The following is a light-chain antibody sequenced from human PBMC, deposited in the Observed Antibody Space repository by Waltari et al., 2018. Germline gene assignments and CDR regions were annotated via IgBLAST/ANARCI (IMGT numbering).Light chain of an antibody. J-gene: IGKJ2*01. CDR1: QSVGID. Sequence: EIVLTQSPATLSLSPGDTATLTCRASQSVGIDLAWYQQKPGQPPRLLIYAASNRATGVQARLRGSGSGTDLTLTITSLEAEDFAVYYCQQRSNWTPHTFGQGARMEIK. CDR2: AAS. CDR3: QQRSNWTPHT. V-gene: IGKV3-11*01.